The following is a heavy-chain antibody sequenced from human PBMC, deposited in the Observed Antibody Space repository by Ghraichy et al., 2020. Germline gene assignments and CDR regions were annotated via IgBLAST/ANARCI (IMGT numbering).Heavy chain of an antibody. J-gene: IGHJ4*02. CDR1: GFTFSSYW. D-gene: IGHD3-16*02. CDR2: ISSDGSST. V-gene: IGHV3-74*01. CDR3: ARAYDYVWGSYRFSFDY. Sequence: GGSLRLSCAASGFTFSSYWMHWVRQAPGKGLVWVSRISSDGSSTNYADSVKGRFTISRDNAKNTLYLQMNSLRAEDTAVYYCARAYDYVWGSYRFSFDYWGQGTMVTVSS.